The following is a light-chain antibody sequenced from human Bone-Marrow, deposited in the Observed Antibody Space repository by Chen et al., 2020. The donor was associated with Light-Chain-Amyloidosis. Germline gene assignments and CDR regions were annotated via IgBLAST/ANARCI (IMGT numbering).Light chain of an antibody. J-gene: IGLJ3*02. V-gene: IGLV6-57*01. CDR3: QSYQGSSQGV. Sequence: NFMLTQPHSVSESPGKTVIISCTRSSGSIATNYVQWYQQRPGSSPTTVIYEDDQRPSGVPARFSGSIDRSSNSASLTISGLKTEGEADYYCQSYQGSSQGVFGGGTKLTVL. CDR2: EDD. CDR1: SGSIATNY.